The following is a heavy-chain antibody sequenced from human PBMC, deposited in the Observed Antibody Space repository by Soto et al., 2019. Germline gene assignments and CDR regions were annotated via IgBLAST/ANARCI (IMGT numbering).Heavy chain of an antibody. CDR1: GFAFSTYG. CDR3: GGGTGYWGLSDY. V-gene: IGHV3-33*08. D-gene: IGHD3-9*01. J-gene: IGHJ4*02. Sequence: QVQLVESGGGVIQPGKSLRLSCSASGFAFSTYGMHWVRQAPGKGLEWVAVIWADGSRQFYGDSVKGRFTISRDNSKNTPYLQMNSLRVDDTAVYYCGGGTGYWGLSDYWGQGTLVTVSS. CDR2: IWADGSRQ.